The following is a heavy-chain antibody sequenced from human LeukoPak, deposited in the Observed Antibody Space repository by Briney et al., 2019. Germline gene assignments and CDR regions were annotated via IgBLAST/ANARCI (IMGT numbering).Heavy chain of an antibody. D-gene: IGHD6-13*01. Sequence: SETLSLTCTVSGGSISSGSYYWSWIRPPAGKGLEWIGRIYTSGSTNCNPSLKSRVTMSVDTSKNQFSLKLSSVTAADTAVYYCAREMYSSSWYYFDYWGQGTLVTVSS. J-gene: IGHJ4*02. CDR3: AREMYSSSWYYFDY. CDR2: IYTSGST. CDR1: GGSISSGSYY. V-gene: IGHV4-61*02.